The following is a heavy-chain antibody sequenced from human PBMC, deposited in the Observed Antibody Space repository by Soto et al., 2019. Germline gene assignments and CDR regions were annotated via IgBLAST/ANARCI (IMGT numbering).Heavy chain of an antibody. CDR2: ISAYNGNT. J-gene: IGHJ4*02. CDR3: ARERYDFWSGYYTAFGLASLAY. CDR1: GYTFTSYG. Sequence: ASVKLSCKASGYTFTSYGISWVRQAPGQGLEWMGWISAYNGNTNYAQKLQGRVTMTTDTSTSTAYMELRSLRSDDTAVYYCARERYDFWSGYYTAFGLASLAYWGQGTLVTVSS. V-gene: IGHV1-18*01. D-gene: IGHD3-3*01.